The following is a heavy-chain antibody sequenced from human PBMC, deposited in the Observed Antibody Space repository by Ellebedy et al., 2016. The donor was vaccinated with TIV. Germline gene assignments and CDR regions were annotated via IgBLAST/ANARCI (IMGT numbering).Heavy chain of an antibody. V-gene: IGHV3-48*02. CDR2: IAGSTGAT. D-gene: IGHD3-10*01. CDR3: AREDRVYASGNHFYYYYAMDV. Sequence: GGSLRLXXTVSGLSVNNYDLNWVRQAPGKGLEWLSYIAGSTGATYYAGSVKGRFTISRDNAQNSLYLQMNSLRDEDTALYYCAREDRVYASGNHFYYYYAMDVWGQGTTVTVSS. J-gene: IGHJ6*02. CDR1: GLSVNNYD.